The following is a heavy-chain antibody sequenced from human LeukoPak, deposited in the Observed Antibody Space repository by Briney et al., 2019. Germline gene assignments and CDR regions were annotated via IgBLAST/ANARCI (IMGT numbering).Heavy chain of an antibody. Sequence: PSETLSLTCAVSGYSISSGYYWGWIRQPPGKGLEWIGSIYHSGSTNYNPSLKSRVTISADTSKNQFSLKLSSVTAADTAVYYCARGPYYYGSGSYYFDYWGQGTLVTASS. CDR2: IYHSGST. D-gene: IGHD3-10*01. J-gene: IGHJ4*02. V-gene: IGHV4-38-2*01. CDR3: ARGPYYYGSGSYYFDY. CDR1: GYSISSGYY.